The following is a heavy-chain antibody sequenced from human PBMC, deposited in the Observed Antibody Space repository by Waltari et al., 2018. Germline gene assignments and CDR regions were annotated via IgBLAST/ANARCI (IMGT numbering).Heavy chain of an antibody. CDR2: IIPIFGTA. D-gene: IGHD6-13*01. CDR1: GGTFSSYA. J-gene: IGHJ6*02. V-gene: IGHV1-69*01. CDR3: ANGYSSSWYHSYYYGMDV. Sequence: QVQLVQSGAEVKKPWSSVKVSCKASGGTFSSYAISWVRQAPGQGLEWMGGIIPIFGTANYAQKFQGRVTITADESTSTAYMELSSLRSEDTAVYYCANGYSSSWYHSYYYGMDVWGQGTTVTVSS.